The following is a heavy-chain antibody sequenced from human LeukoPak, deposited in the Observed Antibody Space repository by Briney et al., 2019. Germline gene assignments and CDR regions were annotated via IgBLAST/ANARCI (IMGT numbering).Heavy chain of an antibody. J-gene: IGHJ4*02. D-gene: IGHD4-4*01. Sequence: PSETLSLTCAVYGGSFSGYYWSWIRQPPGKGLEWIGEINHSGSTNYNPSLKSRVTISVDTSKNQFSLKLSSVTAADTAVYYCAGSLDYSNYFDYWGQGTLVTVSS. CDR1: GGSFSGYY. V-gene: IGHV4-34*01. CDR3: AGSLDYSNYFDY. CDR2: INHSGST.